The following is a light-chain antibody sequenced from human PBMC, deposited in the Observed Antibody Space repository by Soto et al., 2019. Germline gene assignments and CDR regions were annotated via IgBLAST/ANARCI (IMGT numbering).Light chain of an antibody. CDR1: ESISRW. J-gene: IGKJ2*01. CDR3: QQTKNYSPYT. V-gene: IGKV1-5*03. Sequence: DIQMTQSPSTLSASVGDRVTITCRSSESISRWLAWYQQKPGEPPKLLIYKASTLQSGVPSRFSGSGSGTDFTLTLSSLQPDDFATYYCQQTKNYSPYTFGQGTRLEIK. CDR2: KAS.